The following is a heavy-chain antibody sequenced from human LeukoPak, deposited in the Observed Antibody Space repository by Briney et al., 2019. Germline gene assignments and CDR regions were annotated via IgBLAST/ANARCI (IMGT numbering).Heavy chain of an antibody. CDR2: IYYGGST. D-gene: IGHD3-22*01. CDR3: ASLPTVYSRGYLAL. Sequence: SETLSLTWTVSGGYVSKSSYYWGWIRQPPGMGLEWIGSIYYGGSTYYNPSLKSRVTILVEVDTSKNQYSRKLSSVTAAHTAVYYCASLPTVYSRGYLALWGQGTLVTVSS. V-gene: IGHV4-39*07. J-gene: IGHJ4*02. CDR1: GGYVSKSSYY.